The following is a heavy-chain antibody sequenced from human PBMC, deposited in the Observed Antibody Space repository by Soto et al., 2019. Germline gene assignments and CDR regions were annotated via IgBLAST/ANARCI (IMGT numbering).Heavy chain of an antibody. D-gene: IGHD1-26*01. Sequence: QVQLVQSGAEVKKPGASVNVSCKASGYTFTVYYMHWVRQAPGQGLELMGWIHPKSGGTMYPQKFQGRVTMTWDTSISTAYMALTRLRSDDTAVYYCARDLAKGGGSAGFDYWGQGTLVTVSS. CDR3: ARDLAKGGGSAGFDY. J-gene: IGHJ4*02. CDR2: IHPKSGGT. CDR1: GYTFTVYY. V-gene: IGHV1-2*02.